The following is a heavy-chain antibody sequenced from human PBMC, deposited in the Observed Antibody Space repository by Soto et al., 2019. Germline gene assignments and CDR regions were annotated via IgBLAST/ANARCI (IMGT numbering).Heavy chain of an antibody. CDR2: VFWDDGE. J-gene: IGHJ4*02. CDR1: GFSLTTTGLG. CDR3: TQIYGSGSWGWYFHS. Sequence: QITLRESGPSLVKPTETLTLTCTFSGFSLTTTGLGVGWVRQPPGKALEWLAVVFWDDGERYRPSLKTRVTITKDTSKNHVVLTMTNMDPVDTATYYCTQIYGSGSWGWYFHSWGQGSLVTVSS. V-gene: IGHV2-5*02. D-gene: IGHD1-26*01.